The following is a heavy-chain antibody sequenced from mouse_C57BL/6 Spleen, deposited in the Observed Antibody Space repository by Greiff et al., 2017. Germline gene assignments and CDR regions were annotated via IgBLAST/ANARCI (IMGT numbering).Heavy chain of an antibody. CDR1: GYAFSSSW. J-gene: IGHJ4*01. D-gene: IGHD3-2*02. CDR3: ASGTAQALYAMDY. CDR2: IYPGDGDT. Sequence: VKLQESGPELVKPGASVKISCKASGYAFSSSWMNWVKQRPGKGLEWIGRIYPGDGDTNYNGKFKGKATLTADKSSSTAYMQRSSLTSEDSAVYFCASGTAQALYAMDYWGQGTSVTVSS. V-gene: IGHV1-82*01.